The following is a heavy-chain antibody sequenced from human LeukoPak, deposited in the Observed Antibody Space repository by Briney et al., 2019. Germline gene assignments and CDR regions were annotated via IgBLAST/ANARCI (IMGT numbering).Heavy chain of an antibody. D-gene: IGHD2-21*01. CDR1: GGSNCIYY. Sequence: PSETLSLTCSVSGGSNCIYYWSWTRQPPGGGRECLRYIYTRVSTNYNPSLKSRVTISVDTSKSQFSLKLSSVTAADTAVYYCARQPPFCGNFDYWGQRTLVTVSS. CDR3: ARQPPFCGNFDY. J-gene: IGHJ4*02. CDR2: IYTRVST. V-gene: IGHV4-4*09.